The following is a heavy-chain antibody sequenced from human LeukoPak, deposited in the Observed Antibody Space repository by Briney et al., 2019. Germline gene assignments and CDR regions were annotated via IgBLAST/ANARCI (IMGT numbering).Heavy chain of an antibody. CDR3: ARVYCTSTSCYDDY. D-gene: IGHD2-2*01. J-gene: IGHJ4*02. Sequence: GGSLRLSCAASGFILSSYYMSWVRRAPGKGLEWVSVIYSGGSTYYADSVKGRFTISRDNSKNTLNLQMNSLRAEDAAVYYCARVYCTSTSCYDDYWGQGTLVTVSS. CDR2: IYSGGST. V-gene: IGHV3-53*01. CDR1: GFILSSYY.